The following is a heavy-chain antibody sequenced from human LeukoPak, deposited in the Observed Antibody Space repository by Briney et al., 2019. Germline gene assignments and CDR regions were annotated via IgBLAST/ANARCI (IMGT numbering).Heavy chain of an antibody. CDR3: ARALDHGDYPFDY. V-gene: IGHV4-38-2*02. D-gene: IGHD4-17*01. CDR1: GGSITSGYY. J-gene: IGHJ4*02. Sequence: SETLSLTCTVSGGSITSGYYWGWIRQPPGKGLEWIGNMYHSGRTYHNPSLKSRVTISVDTSKKQFSLQLRSVTAADTAVYYCARALDHGDYPFDYWGQGTLVTVSS. CDR2: MYHSGRT.